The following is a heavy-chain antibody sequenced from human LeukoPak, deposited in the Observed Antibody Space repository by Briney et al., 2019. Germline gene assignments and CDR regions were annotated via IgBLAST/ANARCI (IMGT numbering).Heavy chain of an antibody. CDR3: ARQGRDSAAGSFFDY. J-gene: IGHJ4*02. V-gene: IGHV4-39*01. CDR2: IYHSGST. Sequence: PSETLSLTCTVSGCSISSSSYYWRWIRQPPGKGLEWIGSIYHSGSTYDNPSLKSRVTISVDTSKNQFSLKLSSVTAADTAVYYCARQGRDSAAGSFFDYWGQGTLVTVSS. D-gene: IGHD6-13*01. CDR1: GCSISSSSYY.